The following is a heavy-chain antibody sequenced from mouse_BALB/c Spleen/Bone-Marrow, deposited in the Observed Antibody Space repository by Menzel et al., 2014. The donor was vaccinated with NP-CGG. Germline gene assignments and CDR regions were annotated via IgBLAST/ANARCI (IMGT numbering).Heavy chain of an antibody. V-gene: IGHV5-9-1*01. CDR1: GFTFSSYA. CDR3: ARGGGYDWYFDV. J-gene: IGHJ1*01. Sequence: EVMLVESGGGLVKPGGSLKLSCAASGFTFSSYAMSWVRQTPEKRLEWVATISSGGSYTYYPDSVKGRFTISRDNAKNTLCLQMSSLRSEDTAMYYCARGGGYDWYFDVWGAGAPGPVS. CDR2: ISSGGSYT. D-gene: IGHD2-2*01.